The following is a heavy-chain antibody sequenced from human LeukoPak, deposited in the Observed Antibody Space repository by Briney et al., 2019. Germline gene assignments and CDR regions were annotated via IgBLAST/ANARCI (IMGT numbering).Heavy chain of an antibody. J-gene: IGHJ4*02. V-gene: IGHV3-74*01. CDR2: INTDGSST. Sequence: GGSLRLSCAASGFTFSSYWVHWVRQAPGKGLVWVSRINTDGSSTSYADSVKGRFTISRDNSKNTLYLQMNSLRAEDTAVYYCAKDHGVLAAAGIDYGGQGTLVTVSS. D-gene: IGHD6-13*01. CDR3: AKDHGVLAAAGIDY. CDR1: GFTFSSYW.